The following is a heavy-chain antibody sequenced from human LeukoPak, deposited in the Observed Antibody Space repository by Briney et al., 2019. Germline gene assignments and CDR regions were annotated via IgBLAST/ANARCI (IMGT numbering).Heavy chain of an antibody. Sequence: GGSLRLSCAASRFTVRSNYMSWVRQAPGKGLEWVSVIYSGGRTYYADAVKGRFTISRDNSKNTLYLQMNSLRAEDTAVYCCARSPYNWNGSPYYMDVWGKGTTVTVSS. D-gene: IGHD1-1*01. CDR3: ARSPYNWNGSPYYMDV. V-gene: IGHV3-66*02. CDR1: RFTVRSNY. J-gene: IGHJ6*03. CDR2: IYSGGRT.